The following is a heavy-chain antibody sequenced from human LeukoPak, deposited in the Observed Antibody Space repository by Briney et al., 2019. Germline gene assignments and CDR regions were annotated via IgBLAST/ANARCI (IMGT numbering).Heavy chain of an antibody. CDR2: IYHGGST. CDR1: GYSISSGYY. D-gene: IGHD4-17*01. J-gene: IGHJ6*04. Sequence: SETLSLTCAVSGYSISSGYYWGWIRQPPGKGLEWIGSIYHGGSTYYNPSLKSRVTISVDTSKNQFPLKLSSVTAADTAVYYCARDRPTVTTRTSYYGVDVWGKGTTVTVSS. CDR3: ARDRPTVTTRTSYYGVDV. V-gene: IGHV4-38-2*02.